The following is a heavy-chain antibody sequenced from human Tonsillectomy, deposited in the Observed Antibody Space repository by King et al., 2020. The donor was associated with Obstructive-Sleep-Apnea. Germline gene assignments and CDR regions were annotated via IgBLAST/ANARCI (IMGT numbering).Heavy chain of an antibody. CDR3: AKGVVVITTYFQH. CDR1: GFTFSSYG. J-gene: IGHJ1*01. Sequence: VQLVESGGGVVQPGRSLRLSCAASGFTFSSYGMHWVRQAPGKGLEWVAVISYDGSDKYYADSVKGRFTISRDNSNNTLYLQMNSLRAEDTAVYYCAKGVVVITTYFQHWGQGTLVTVSS. V-gene: IGHV3-30*18. CDR2: ISYDGSDK. D-gene: IGHD3-22*01.